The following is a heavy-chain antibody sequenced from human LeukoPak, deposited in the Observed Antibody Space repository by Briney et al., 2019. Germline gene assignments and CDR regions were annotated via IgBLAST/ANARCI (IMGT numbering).Heavy chain of an antibody. Sequence: GESLKISCKGSGYSFTSYWIGWVRQMPGKGLEWMGLIYPDDSDTRYNPSFQGQVTISADRSISTAYLQWNNLKASDTAIYYCATRDVDTSTGLDYWGQGTLVTVSS. CDR3: ATRDVDTSTGLDY. CDR2: IYPDDSDT. D-gene: IGHD5-18*01. CDR1: GYSFTSYW. J-gene: IGHJ4*02. V-gene: IGHV5-51*01.